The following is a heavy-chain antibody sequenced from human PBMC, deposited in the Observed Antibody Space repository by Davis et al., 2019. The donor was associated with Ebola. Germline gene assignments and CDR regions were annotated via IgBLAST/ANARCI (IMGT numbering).Heavy chain of an antibody. J-gene: IGHJ5*02. V-gene: IGHV3-7*01. CDR1: EFTFSAHW. CDR3: GAGSGWIFSS. Sequence: GESLKISRAASEFTFSAHWMGWLRQAPGKGLEWVADINEDGSQINYVDSVRGRFTISRDNAKNSLYLQMNSLRPEDTAVYYCGAGSGWIFSSWGQGTLVTVSS. CDR2: INEDGSQI. D-gene: IGHD6-25*01.